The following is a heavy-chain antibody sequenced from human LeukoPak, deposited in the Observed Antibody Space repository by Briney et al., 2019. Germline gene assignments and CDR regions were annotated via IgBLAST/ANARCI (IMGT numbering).Heavy chain of an antibody. CDR1: EFTITKYW. D-gene: IGHD6-13*01. Sequence: GGSLRLSCAASEFTITKYWMSWVRQAPGKGLEWVANIKEDGSEKYYVGSVKGRFTISRDNAKNSLYLQMNSLRAEDTAVYYCAKSTGYSTTGRDFDSWGRGTLVTVSS. CDR3: AKSTGYSTTGRDFDS. CDR2: IKEDGSEK. V-gene: IGHV3-7*05. J-gene: IGHJ4*02.